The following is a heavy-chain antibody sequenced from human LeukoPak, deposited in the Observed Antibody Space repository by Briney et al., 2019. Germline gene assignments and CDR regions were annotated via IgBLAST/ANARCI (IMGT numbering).Heavy chain of an antibody. CDR3: ARGPHDYVWGSYRFTPHLPFDY. Sequence: PSETLSLTCAVYGGSFSGYYWSWIRQPPGKELEWIGEINHSGSTNYNPSLKSRVTISVDTSKNQFSLKLSSVTAADTAVYYCARGPHDYVWGSYRFTPHLPFDYWGQGTLVTVSS. J-gene: IGHJ4*02. CDR1: GGSFSGYY. CDR2: INHSGST. V-gene: IGHV4-34*01. D-gene: IGHD3-16*02.